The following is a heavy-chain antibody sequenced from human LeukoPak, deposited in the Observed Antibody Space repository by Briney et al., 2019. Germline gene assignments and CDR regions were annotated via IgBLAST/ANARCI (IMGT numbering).Heavy chain of an antibody. D-gene: IGHD2-2*02. V-gene: IGHV1-24*01. J-gene: IGHJ4*02. CDR3: ATDLLCSSTSCYIE. Sequence: ASVKVSCKVSGYTLTELSMHWVRQAPGKGLEWMGGFDPEDGETIYAQKFQGRVTMTEDTSTDTAYMELSSLRSEDTAVYYCATDLLCSSTSCYIEWGQGTLVTVYS. CDR2: FDPEDGET. CDR1: GYTLTELS.